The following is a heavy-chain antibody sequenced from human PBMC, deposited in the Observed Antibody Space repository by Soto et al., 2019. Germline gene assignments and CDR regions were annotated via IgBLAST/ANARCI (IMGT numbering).Heavy chain of an antibody. CDR2: IKQDGSEK. J-gene: IGHJ4*02. V-gene: IGHV3-7*03. CDR3: ARDAVVVSFDY. D-gene: IGHD3-22*01. CDR1: GFTFSSYW. Sequence: GGSLRLSCAASGFTFSSYWMSWVRQAPGKWLEWVANIKQDGSEKYYVDSVKGRFTISRDNAKNSLYLQMNSLRAEDTAVYYCARDAVVVSFDYWGQGXLVTVYS.